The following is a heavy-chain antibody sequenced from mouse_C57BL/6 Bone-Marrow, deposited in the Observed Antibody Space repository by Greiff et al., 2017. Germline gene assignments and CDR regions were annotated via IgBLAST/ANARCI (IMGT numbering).Heavy chain of an antibody. D-gene: IGHD1-1*01. CDR3: ARRYCYGSSYGYFEV. CDR2: ISSGSSTI. V-gene: IGHV5-17*01. Sequence: EVQLVESGGGLVKPGGSLKLSCAASGFTFSDYGMHWVRQAPEKGLEWVAYISSGSSTIYYADTVKGRFTISRDNAKNTLFLQMTSLRSEDTAMYYCARRYCYGSSYGYFEVWGTGTTVTVSS. J-gene: IGHJ1*03. CDR1: GFTFSDYG.